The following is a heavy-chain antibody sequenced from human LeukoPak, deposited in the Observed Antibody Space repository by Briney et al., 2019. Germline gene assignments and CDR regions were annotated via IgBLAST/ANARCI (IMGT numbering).Heavy chain of an antibody. V-gene: IGHV1-2*02. Sequence: ASVKVSCKASGYTFTGYYMHWVRQAPGQGLEWMGWINPNSGGTNYAQKFQGRVTMTRDTSISTAYMELSRLRSDDTAVYYCVRAREPRYCSGGSCYSNWFDPWGQGTLVTVSS. D-gene: IGHD2-15*01. J-gene: IGHJ5*02. CDR3: VRAREPRYCSGGSCYSNWFDP. CDR1: GYTFTGYY. CDR2: INPNSGGT.